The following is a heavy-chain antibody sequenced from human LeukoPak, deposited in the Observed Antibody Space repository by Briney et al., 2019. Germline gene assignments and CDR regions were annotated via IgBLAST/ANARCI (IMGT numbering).Heavy chain of an antibody. V-gene: IGHV2-26*01. CDR1: GFSLSSARVG. Sequence: SGPVLVKPTETLTLTCTVSGFSLSSARVGVSWIRQPPGRALEWLAYIFSNDEKSYSTSLKSRLTISKDTSTSQVVLTMTNMDPVDTATYYCARITLGGYFDYWGQGTLVTVSS. D-gene: IGHD3-16*01. CDR2: IFSNDEK. CDR3: ARITLGGYFDY. J-gene: IGHJ4*02.